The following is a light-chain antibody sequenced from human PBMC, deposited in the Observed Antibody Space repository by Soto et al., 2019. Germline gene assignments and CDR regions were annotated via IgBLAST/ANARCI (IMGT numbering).Light chain of an antibody. Sequence: EIVLTQSPGTLSLSPGERATLSCRSSQSVSSKYLAWYQQKPDQAPRLVIYDVSGRATGIPYRFSGSGSETDFTLTISRLEPEDFAVYSCQQYGSSPTFGQGTKVELK. CDR2: DVS. CDR3: QQYGSSPT. J-gene: IGKJ1*01. CDR1: QSVSSKY. V-gene: IGKV3-20*01.